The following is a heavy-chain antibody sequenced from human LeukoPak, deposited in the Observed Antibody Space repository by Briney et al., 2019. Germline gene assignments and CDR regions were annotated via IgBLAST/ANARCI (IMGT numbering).Heavy chain of an antibody. CDR1: GFTFSSYG. CDR2: IRYDGSNK. Sequence: GGSLRLSCAASGFTFSSYGMHWVRQAPGKGLEWVAFIRYDGSNKYYADSVKGRFTISRDNSKNTLYLQMNSLRAEDTAVYYCAKTLTTVTTGDYWGQGTLVTVSS. J-gene: IGHJ4*02. CDR3: AKTLTTVTTGDY. D-gene: IGHD4-11*01. V-gene: IGHV3-30*02.